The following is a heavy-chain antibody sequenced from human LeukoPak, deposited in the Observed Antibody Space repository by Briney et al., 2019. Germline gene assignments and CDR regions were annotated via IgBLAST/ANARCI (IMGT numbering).Heavy chain of an antibody. CDR1: GFTFSSYA. CDR2: ISGSGGST. Sequence: QAGGSLRLSCAASGFTFSSYAMSWVRQAPGKGLEWVSAISGSGGSTYYADSVKGRFTISRDNSKNTLYLQMNSLRAEDTAVYYCAKGLGCSGGSCYLHFGYWGQGTLVTVSS. D-gene: IGHD2-15*01. V-gene: IGHV3-23*01. J-gene: IGHJ4*02. CDR3: AKGLGCSGGSCYLHFGY.